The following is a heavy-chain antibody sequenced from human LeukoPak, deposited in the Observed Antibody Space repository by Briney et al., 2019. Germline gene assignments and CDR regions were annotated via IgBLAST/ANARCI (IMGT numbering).Heavy chain of an antibody. CDR1: GGSFSGYY. V-gene: IGHV4-34*01. Sequence: SETLSLTCAVYGGSFSGYYWSWIRQPPGKGLEWIGEINHSGSTNYNPSLKSRVTISVDTSKNQFSLKLSSVTAADTAVYYCARGRRRTMITFGGVIGAFDIWGQGTMVTVSS. J-gene: IGHJ3*02. D-gene: IGHD3-16*02. CDR2: INHSGST. CDR3: ARGRRRTMITFGGVIGAFDI.